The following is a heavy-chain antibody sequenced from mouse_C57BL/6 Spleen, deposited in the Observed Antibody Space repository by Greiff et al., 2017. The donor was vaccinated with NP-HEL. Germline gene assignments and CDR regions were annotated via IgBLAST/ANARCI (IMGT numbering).Heavy chain of an antibody. Sequence: QVQLQQSGAELARPGASVKLSCKASGYTFTSYGISWVKQRTGQGLEWIGEIYPRSGNTYYNEKFKGKATLTADKSSSTAYMELRSLTSEDSAVYFCARYYSNYENYAMDFWGQGTSVTVSS. D-gene: IGHD2-5*01. CDR2: IYPRSGNT. CDR1: GYTFTSYG. J-gene: IGHJ4*01. V-gene: IGHV1-81*01. CDR3: ARYYSNYENYAMDF.